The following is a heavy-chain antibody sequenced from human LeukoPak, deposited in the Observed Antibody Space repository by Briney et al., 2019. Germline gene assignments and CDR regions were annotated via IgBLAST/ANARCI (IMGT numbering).Heavy chain of an antibody. D-gene: IGHD3-22*01. CDR3: ARGRYYYDSSGYYYYYYGMDV. Sequence: SETLTLTCAVYGGSFSGYYWSWIRQPPGKGLEWIGEINHSGSTNYNPSLKSRVTISVDTSKNQFPLKLSSVTAADTAVYYCARGRYYYDSSGYYYYYYGMDVWGQGTTVTVSS. J-gene: IGHJ6*02. CDR1: GGSFSGYY. V-gene: IGHV4-34*01. CDR2: INHSGST.